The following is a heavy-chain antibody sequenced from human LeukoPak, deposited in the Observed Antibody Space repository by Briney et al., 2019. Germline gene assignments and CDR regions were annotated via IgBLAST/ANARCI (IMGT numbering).Heavy chain of an antibody. J-gene: IGHJ3*01. V-gene: IGHV4-61*09. CDR3: ARDGDAVSAAIAGAFDL. CDR1: AVSISSSNFY. Sequence: SETLSLTCTVSAVSISSSNFYWSWIRQSAGKGLEWIGHVYSTGNTKYNPSLKSRVTISADTSKNQISLRLRSVTAADTAMFYCARDGDAVSAAIAGAFDLWGRGAMVTVSS. D-gene: IGHD2-2*01. CDR2: VYSTGNT.